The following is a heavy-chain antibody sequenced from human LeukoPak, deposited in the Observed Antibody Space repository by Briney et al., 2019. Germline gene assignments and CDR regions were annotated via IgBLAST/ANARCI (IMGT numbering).Heavy chain of an antibody. D-gene: IGHD2-15*01. J-gene: IGHJ3*02. V-gene: IGHV1-2*02. CDR2: INPNSGGT. Sequence: ASVKVSCKASGYTFTGYYMHWVRQAPGQGLEWMGWINPNSGGTNYAQKFQGRVTMTRDTSISTAYMELSRLRSDDTAVYYCAKDRGYRSGGSCFDAFDIWGQGTMVTVSS. CDR3: AKDRGYRSGGSCFDAFDI. CDR1: GYTFTGYY.